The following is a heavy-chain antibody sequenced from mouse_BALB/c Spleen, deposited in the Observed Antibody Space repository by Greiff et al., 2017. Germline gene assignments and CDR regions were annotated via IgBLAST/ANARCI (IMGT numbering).Heavy chain of an antibody. CDR3: AWLSFAY. J-gene: IGHJ3*01. Sequence: EVQLQQSGAELVKPGASVKLSCTASGFNIKDTYMHWVKQRPEQGLEWIGWIDPENGNTIYDPKFQGKASITADTSSNTAYLQLSSLTSEDTAVYYCAWLSFAYWGQGTLVTVSA. D-gene: IGHD2-2*01. CDR2: IDPENGNT. CDR1: GFNIKDTY. V-gene: IGHV14-3*02.